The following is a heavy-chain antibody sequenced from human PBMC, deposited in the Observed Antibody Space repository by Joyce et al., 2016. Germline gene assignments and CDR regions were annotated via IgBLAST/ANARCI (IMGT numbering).Heavy chain of an antibody. Sequence: QVTLRESGPALVKPTQTLTLTCTFSGFSLSTSGMSVSWIRQPPGKALEWLARIDWDDDKYYSTSLKTRLNSSKDTSRNQVVLTLTNMEPVDTATYFCAQTYGDYSSPFDYWGRGTLVTVSS. CDR3: AQTYGDYSSPFDY. CDR2: IDWDDDK. V-gene: IGHV2-70*15. D-gene: IGHD4-17*01. CDR1: GFSLSTSGMS. J-gene: IGHJ4*02.